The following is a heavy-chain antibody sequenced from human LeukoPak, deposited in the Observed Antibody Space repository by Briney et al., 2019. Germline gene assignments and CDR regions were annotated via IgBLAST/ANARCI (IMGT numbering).Heavy chain of an antibody. D-gene: IGHD4-17*01. CDR2: IVPIFGTA. J-gene: IGHJ3*02. Sequence: SVKVSCKSSGYTFTNYGVTWVRQAPGQGLEWMGGIVPIFGTANYAQKFQGRVTITTDESTSTAYMELSSLRSEDTAVYYCAREEDDYGDYHDPARAFDIWGQGTMVTVSS. CDR1: GYTFTNYG. V-gene: IGHV1-69*05. CDR3: AREEDDYGDYHDPARAFDI.